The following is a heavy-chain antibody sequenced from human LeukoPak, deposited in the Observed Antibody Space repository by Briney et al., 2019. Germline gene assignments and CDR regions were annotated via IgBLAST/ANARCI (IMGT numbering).Heavy chain of an antibody. J-gene: IGHJ6*03. CDR1: GGSISSINYY. CDR2: IYYSGST. V-gene: IGHV4-61*01. Sequence: SETLSLTCTVSGGSISSINYYWGWIRQPPGKGLEWIGYIYYSGSTNYNPSLKSRVTISVDTSKNQFSLKLSSVTAADRAVYYCARDHPDYKGYYYMDVWGKGTTVTVSS. D-gene: IGHD4-11*01. CDR3: ARDHPDYKGYYYMDV.